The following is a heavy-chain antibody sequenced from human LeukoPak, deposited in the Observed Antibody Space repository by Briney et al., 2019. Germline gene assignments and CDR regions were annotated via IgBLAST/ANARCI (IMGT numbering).Heavy chain of an antibody. D-gene: IGHD3-22*01. CDR1: GGTFSSYA. CDR2: IIPILGIA. CDR3: ARVVYDSSGPLYYFDY. V-gene: IGHV1-69*04. Sequence: SVKVSCKASGGTFSSYAISWVRQAPGQGLEWMGRIIPILGIANYAQKFQGRVTITADKSTSTAYMELSSLRSEDTAVYYCARVVYDSSGPLYYFDYWGQGTLVTVSS. J-gene: IGHJ4*02.